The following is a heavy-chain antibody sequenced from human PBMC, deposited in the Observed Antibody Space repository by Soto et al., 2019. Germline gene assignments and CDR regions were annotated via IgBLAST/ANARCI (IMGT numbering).Heavy chain of an antibody. CDR1: GFTVSSNY. D-gene: IGHD2-2*01. J-gene: IGHJ6*02. CDR2: IYSGGST. Sequence: LRLSCAASGFTVSSNYMSWVRQAPGKGLEWVSVIYSGGSTYYADSVKGRFTISRDNSKNTLYLQMNSLRAEDTAVYYCARDLEVVPAAIGPGGYYYGMDVWGQGTTVTVSS. CDR3: ARDLEVVPAAIGPGGYYYGMDV. V-gene: IGHV3-53*01.